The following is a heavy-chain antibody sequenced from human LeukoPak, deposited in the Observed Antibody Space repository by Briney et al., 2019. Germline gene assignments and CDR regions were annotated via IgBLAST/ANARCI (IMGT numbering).Heavy chain of an antibody. Sequence: PGRSLRLSCAASGFTFDDYAMHWVRQAPGKGLEWVSGISWNSGSIGYADSVKGRFTISRDNAKNSLYLQMNSLRAEDTAVYYCARDFRGYYYGSGYFPAKGVDCWGQGTLVTVSS. D-gene: IGHD3-10*01. CDR1: GFTFDDYA. CDR2: ISWNSGSI. J-gene: IGHJ4*02. V-gene: IGHV3-9*01. CDR3: ARDFRGYYYGSGYFPAKGVDC.